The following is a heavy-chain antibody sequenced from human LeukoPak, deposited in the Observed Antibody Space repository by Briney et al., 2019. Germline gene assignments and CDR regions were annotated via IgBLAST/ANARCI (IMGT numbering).Heavy chain of an antibody. V-gene: IGHV3-30*18. CDR1: GFTFSSYG. CDR3: AKDLGITMIVVVTQPLGY. CDR2: ISYDGSNK. Sequence: GGSLRLSCAASGFTFSSYGMHWVRQAPGKGLEWVAVISYDGSNKYYADSVKGRFTISRDNSKNTLYLQMNSLRAEDTAVYYCAKDLGITMIVVVTQPLGYWGQGTLVTVSS. D-gene: IGHD3-22*01. J-gene: IGHJ4*02.